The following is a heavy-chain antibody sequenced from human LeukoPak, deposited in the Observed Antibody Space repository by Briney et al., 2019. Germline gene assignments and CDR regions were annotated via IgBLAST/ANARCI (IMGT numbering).Heavy chain of an antibody. CDR1: GFTFSGYA. Sequence: GGSLRLSCAASGFTFSGYAMTWVRQAPGKGLEWVSSISSSGGSTYYADSVKGRFTISRDNSKNTLYLQMNSLRAEDTAIYYCAKDLVTGSLDYWGQGTLVTVSS. D-gene: IGHD3-10*01. V-gene: IGHV3-23*01. J-gene: IGHJ4*02. CDR3: AKDLVTGSLDY. CDR2: ISSSGGST.